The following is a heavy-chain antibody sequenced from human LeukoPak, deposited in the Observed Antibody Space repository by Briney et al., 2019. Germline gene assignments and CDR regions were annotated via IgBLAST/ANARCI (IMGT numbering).Heavy chain of an antibody. CDR3: ARGPYSYDSSGAFDI. D-gene: IGHD3-22*01. J-gene: IGHJ3*02. V-gene: IGHV4-38-2*02. CDR1: GYSISSGYY. Sequence: SETLSLTCNVSGYSISSGYYWGWIRQPAGKGLEWIGRISSSGSTNYNPSLKSRVTISVDTSKNQFSLKLSSVTAADTAVYFCARGPYSYDSSGAFDIWGQGTMVTVSS. CDR2: ISSSGST.